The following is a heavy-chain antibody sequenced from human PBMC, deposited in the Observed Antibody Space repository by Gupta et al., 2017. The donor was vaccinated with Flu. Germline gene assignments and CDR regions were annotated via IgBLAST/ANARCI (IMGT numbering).Heavy chain of an antibody. D-gene: IGHD2-2*02. Sequence: QVQLQESGPGLVKPSETLSLTCTVSGGSISSYYWSWIRQPPGKGLEWIGYIYYSGSTNYNPSLKSRVTISVDTSKNQFSLKLSSVTAADTAVYYCARERGLGVDCSSTSCYTWGHYGMDVWGQGTTVTVSS. J-gene: IGHJ6*02. CDR2: IYYSGST. CDR1: GGSISSYY. CDR3: ARERGLGVDCSSTSCYTWGHYGMDV. V-gene: IGHV4-59*01.